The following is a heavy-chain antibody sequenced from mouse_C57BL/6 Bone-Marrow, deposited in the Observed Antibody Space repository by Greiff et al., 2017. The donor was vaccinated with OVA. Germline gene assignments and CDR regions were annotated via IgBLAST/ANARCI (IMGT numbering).Heavy chain of an antibody. J-gene: IGHJ2*01. D-gene: IGHD2-1*01. V-gene: IGHV5-9*01. Sequence: EVKVVESGGGLVKPGGSLKLSCAASGFTFSSYTMSWVRQTPEKRLEWVATISGGGGNTYYPDSVKGRFTISRDNAKNTLYLQMSSLRSEDTALYYCARQLLWLDYWGQGTTLTVSS. CDR1: GFTFSSYT. CDR3: ARQLLWLDY. CDR2: ISGGGGNT.